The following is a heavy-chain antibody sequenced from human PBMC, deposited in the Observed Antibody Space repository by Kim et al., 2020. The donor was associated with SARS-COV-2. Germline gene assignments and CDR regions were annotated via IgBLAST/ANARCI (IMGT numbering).Heavy chain of an antibody. Sequence: GGSLRLSCAASGFTFDDYAMHWVRQAPGKGLEWVSGISWNSGSIGYADSVKGRFTISRDNAKNSLYLQMNSLRAEDTALYYCAKDAPYYGSGSYFDYWGQGTLVTVSS. V-gene: IGHV3-9*01. CDR2: ISWNSGSI. D-gene: IGHD3-10*01. J-gene: IGHJ4*02. CDR1: GFTFDDYA. CDR3: AKDAPYYGSGSYFDY.